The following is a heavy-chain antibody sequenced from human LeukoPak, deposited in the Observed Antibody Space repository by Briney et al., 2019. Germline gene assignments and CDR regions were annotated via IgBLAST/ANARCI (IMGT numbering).Heavy chain of an antibody. J-gene: IGHJ3*02. CDR3: VRNDGDDAFDI. Sequence: PGGSLRLSCAASGFTFSGYSMNWFRQAPGMGLEWVSYISSTSTTIYYKDSVKGRFTISRDNAKNSLYLHMTSLRVEDTAVYYCVRNDGDDAFDIWGQGTMVTVSS. D-gene: IGHD4-17*01. CDR2: ISSTSTTI. CDR1: GFTFSGYS. V-gene: IGHV3-48*01.